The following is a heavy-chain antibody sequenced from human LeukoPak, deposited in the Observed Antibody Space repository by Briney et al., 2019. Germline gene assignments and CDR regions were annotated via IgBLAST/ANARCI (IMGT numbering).Heavy chain of an antibody. CDR3: ARVQIGYSYGLFDY. J-gene: IGHJ4*02. D-gene: IGHD5-18*01. V-gene: IGHV4-59*01. CDR2: IYYSGST. Sequence: SETLSLTCTVSGGSITSYYWSWIRQPPGKGLEWIGYIYYSGSTNYNPSLKSRVTISVHTSKNQFSLKLSSVTAADTAVYYCARVQIGYSYGLFDYWGQGTLVTVSS. CDR1: GGSITSYY.